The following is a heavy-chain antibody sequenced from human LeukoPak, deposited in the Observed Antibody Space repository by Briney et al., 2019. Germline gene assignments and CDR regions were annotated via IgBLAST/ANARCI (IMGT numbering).Heavy chain of an antibody. CDR1: GYSISSGYY. J-gene: IGHJ5*02. D-gene: IGHD3-10*01. CDR3: AISITMVRTWFDP. V-gene: IGHV4-38-2*02. Sequence: PSETLSLTCTVSGYSISSGYYWGWIRQPPGKGLEWIGSIYHSGSTYYNPSLKSRVTISVDTSKNQFSLKLSSVTAADTAVYYCAISITMVRTWFDPWGQGTLVTVSS. CDR2: IYHSGST.